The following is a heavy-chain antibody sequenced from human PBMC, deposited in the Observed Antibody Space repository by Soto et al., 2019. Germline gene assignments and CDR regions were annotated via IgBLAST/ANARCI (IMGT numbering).Heavy chain of an antibody. Sequence: ASVKVSCKASGYTFTSYDFNWVRQATGKGLEWMGWMNCNSGNTGYAQKFQGRVTMTRNTPISTAYMELSSLSSKNTAVDYGATGGFFDWLSELYYYGMDVWGQGTTVTVSS. J-gene: IGHJ6*02. CDR1: GYTFTSYD. D-gene: IGHD3-9*01. CDR3: ATGGFFDWLSELYYYGMDV. CDR2: MNCNSGNT. V-gene: IGHV1-8*01.